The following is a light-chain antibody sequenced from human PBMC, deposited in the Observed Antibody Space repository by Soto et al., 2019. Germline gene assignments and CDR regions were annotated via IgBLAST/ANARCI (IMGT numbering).Light chain of an antibody. J-gene: IGKJ2*01. CDR1: QSVTSSY. Sequence: EIVLTQSPGTLSLSPGERATLSCRASQSVTSSYLAWWQQKPGQAPRLLIYETSSRATGVPARFSGSGSGTDFTLTISRLEPEDFAIYFCQVRSDWPPFKYTFGQGTKLEVK. CDR3: QVRSDWPPFKYT. V-gene: IGKV3D-20*02. CDR2: ETS.